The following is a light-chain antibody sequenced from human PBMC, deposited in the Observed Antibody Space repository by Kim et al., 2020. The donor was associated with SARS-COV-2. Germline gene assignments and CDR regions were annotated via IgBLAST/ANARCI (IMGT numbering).Light chain of an antibody. J-gene: IGKJ5*01. CDR2: DTS. CDR3: QQSVSPPIT. Sequence: SPGEEVTPSCGASESVGRSYLAWYQQKPGLAPRLLIYDTSTRATGIPDRFSGRGSGTDFALTISRLEPEDFAVYYCQQSVSPPITFGQGTRLEIK. V-gene: IGKV3D-20*01. CDR1: ESVGRSY.